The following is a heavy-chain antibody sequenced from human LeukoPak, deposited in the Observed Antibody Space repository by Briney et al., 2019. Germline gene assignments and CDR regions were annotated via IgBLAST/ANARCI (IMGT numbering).Heavy chain of an antibody. Sequence: SETLSLTCTVSGGSISSFYWSWIRQPPGKGLEWIGYIYYSGSTNYNPSLKSRVTISVDTSKNQFSLKLSSVTAADTAVYYCARAYGDYDYYYGMDVWGQGTTVTVSS. CDR3: ARAYGDYDYYYGMDV. J-gene: IGHJ6*02. D-gene: IGHD4-17*01. CDR2: IYYSGST. CDR1: GGSISSFY. V-gene: IGHV4-59*01.